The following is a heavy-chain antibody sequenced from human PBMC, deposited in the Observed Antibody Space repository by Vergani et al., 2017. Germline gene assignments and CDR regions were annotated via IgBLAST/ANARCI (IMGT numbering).Heavy chain of an antibody. V-gene: IGHV3-49*04. D-gene: IGHD3-16*01. Sequence: EVHLVESGGGLVQPGRSLRLSCSGSGFTLGDYAMTWVRQAPGKGLEWVAFIWSKPYGGTPEYAASVKGRFTISRDDSKSIAYLQMSSLTAEDTAVYYCTRDRLDDIYAYVDYWGQGTLVTVSP. J-gene: IGHJ4*02. CDR3: TRDRLDDIYAYVDY. CDR1: GFTLGDYA. CDR2: IWSKPYGGTP.